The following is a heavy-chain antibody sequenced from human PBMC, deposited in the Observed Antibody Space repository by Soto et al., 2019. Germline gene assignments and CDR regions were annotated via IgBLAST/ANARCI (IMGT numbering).Heavy chain of an antibody. D-gene: IGHD3-16*01. J-gene: IGHJ4*02. CDR3: ARDFAETSNEVSYRFHQ. Sequence: ASVKVSCKASGYTFTSYGISWVRQAPGQGLEWMGWISAYNGNTNYAQKLQGRVTMTTDTSTSTAYMELRSLRSDDTAVYYCARDFAETSNEVSYRFHQWGQGTLVTVS. CDR1: GYTFTSYG. V-gene: IGHV1-18*04. CDR2: ISAYNGNT.